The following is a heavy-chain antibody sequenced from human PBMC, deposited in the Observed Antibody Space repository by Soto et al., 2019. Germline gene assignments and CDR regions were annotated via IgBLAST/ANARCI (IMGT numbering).Heavy chain of an antibody. V-gene: IGHV4-39*01. CDR2: IYYSGST. CDR1: GGSISSSSYY. Sequence: SETLSLTCTVSGGSISSSSYYWGWIRQPPGKGLEWIGSIYYSGSTYYNPSLKSRVTISVDTSKNQFSLKLSSVTAADTAVYYCARLGVLLWFGGTAPFDYWGQGTLVTVSS. J-gene: IGHJ4*02. CDR3: ARLGVLLWFGGTAPFDY. D-gene: IGHD3-10*01.